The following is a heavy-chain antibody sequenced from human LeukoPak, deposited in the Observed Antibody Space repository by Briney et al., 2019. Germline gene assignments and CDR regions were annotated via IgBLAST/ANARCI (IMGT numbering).Heavy chain of an antibody. CDR1: GYTFTGQF. CDR2: MNPNTGDT. J-gene: IGHJ4*02. CDR3: ASYPRYTSSPPFDY. D-gene: IGHD3-16*02. Sequence: ASVKVSCKASGYTFTGQFMHWVRQAPGQGLEWMGWMNPNTGDTNYAQSFQGRLAMTRDTTISTAYMELSRLTSDDTAVYYCASYPRYTSSPPFDYWGQGTLLTVSS. V-gene: IGHV1-2*02.